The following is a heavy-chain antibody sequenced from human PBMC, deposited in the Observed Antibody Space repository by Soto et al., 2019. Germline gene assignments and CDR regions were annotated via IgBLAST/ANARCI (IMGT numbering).Heavy chain of an antibody. J-gene: IGHJ6*02. CDR1: GGTFSSSA. V-gene: IGHV1-69*06. CDR2: IIPVFGTA. D-gene: IGHD6-25*01. CDR3: ASERRERGKDV. Sequence: QVQLVQSGAEVKKPGSSVKVSCKASGGTFSSSAISWVRQAPGQGLEWMGAIIPVFGTAHYAQKFKGRVTITANKPTSTAYMELSRLRSEATAVYYCASERRERGKDVRGQGTTVTGS.